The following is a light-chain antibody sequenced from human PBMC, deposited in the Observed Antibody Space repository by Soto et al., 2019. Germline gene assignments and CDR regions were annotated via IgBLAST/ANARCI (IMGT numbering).Light chain of an antibody. J-gene: IGLJ1*01. Sequence: ALTQPASVSGSPGQSITISCTGTSSDVGGYDYVSWYQQHPGKAPQLMIYDVNNRPSGVSNRFSGSKSGNTASLTISGLQAEDEADYYCSSYTSSSTLVFGTGTKVTVL. CDR1: SSDVGGYDY. CDR3: SSYTSSSTLV. V-gene: IGLV2-14*01. CDR2: DVN.